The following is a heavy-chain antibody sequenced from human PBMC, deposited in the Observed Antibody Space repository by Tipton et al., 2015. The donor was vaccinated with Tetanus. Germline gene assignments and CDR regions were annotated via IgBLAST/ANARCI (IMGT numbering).Heavy chain of an antibody. V-gene: IGHV5-51*01. CDR2: IYPGDSST. CDR3: ARQKGY. J-gene: IGHJ4*02. Sequence: QLVQSGAEVKKPGESLKISCQASGYTFTNAWIGWVRQMPGKGLEWMGVIYPGDSSTIYSPSFQGLVTISVDKSINTTYLRWTSLKASDSAMYYRARQKGYWGQGTLVTVSS. CDR1: GYTFTNAW.